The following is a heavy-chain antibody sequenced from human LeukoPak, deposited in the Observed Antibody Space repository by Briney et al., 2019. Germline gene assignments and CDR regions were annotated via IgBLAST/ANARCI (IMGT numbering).Heavy chain of an antibody. CDR2: MNPDSANT. D-gene: IGHD2/OR15-2a*01. CDR1: GYAFTSYD. Sequence: ASVKVSCKASGYAFTSYDINWERQGTGQELEWMGWMNPDSANTGYAQKFQGRVTMTRSTSLNIAYMELSSLRSEDTAVYYCARGTTRTYGDFELWGQGTLVTVSS. J-gene: IGHJ4*02. V-gene: IGHV1-8*01. CDR3: ARGTTRTYGDFEL.